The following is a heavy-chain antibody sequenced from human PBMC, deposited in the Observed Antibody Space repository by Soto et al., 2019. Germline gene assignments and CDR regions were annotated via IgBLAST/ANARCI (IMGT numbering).Heavy chain of an antibody. CDR2: IYHSGST. Sequence: QLQLQESGSGLVKPSQTLSLTCAVSGGSISSGGYSWSWIRQPPGKGLEWMGYIYHSGSTYDNPSLKRRVPLSVARSNNQFSLKLSSATAADTAVYYCARVPSPWGQGTLVTVSS. J-gene: IGHJ5*02. V-gene: IGHV4-30-2*01. CDR1: GGSISSGGYS. CDR3: ARVPSP.